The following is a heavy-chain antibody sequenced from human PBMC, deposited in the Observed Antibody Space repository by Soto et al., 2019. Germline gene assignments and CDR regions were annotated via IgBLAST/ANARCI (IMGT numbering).Heavy chain of an antibody. D-gene: IGHD1-26*01. J-gene: IGHJ4*02. V-gene: IGHV3-30*18. CDR1: GFTFSDYG. CDR2: ISYDGDNK. Sequence: PGGSLRLSCAASGFTFSDYGMHGVRQAPGKGLEWVAVISYDGDNKYYADSVKGRFTISRDNSKNTLYLQMNSLRTADTAVYYCVNDAPSGSYGHWGQGTLVTVSS. CDR3: VNDAPSGSYGH.